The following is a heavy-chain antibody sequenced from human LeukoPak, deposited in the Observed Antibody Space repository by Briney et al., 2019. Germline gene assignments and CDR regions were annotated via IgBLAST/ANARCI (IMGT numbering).Heavy chain of an antibody. V-gene: IGHV4-34*01. CDR1: GGSFSGYY. CDR3: ARGSGDSSGYHETTFDY. CDR2: INHSGST. J-gene: IGHJ4*02. D-gene: IGHD3-22*01. Sequence: SETLSLTCAVYGGSFSGYYWSWIRQPPGKGLEWIGEINHSGSTNYNPSLKSRVTISVDTSKNQFSLKLSSVTAADTAVYYCARGSGDSSGYHETTFDYWGQGTLVTVSS.